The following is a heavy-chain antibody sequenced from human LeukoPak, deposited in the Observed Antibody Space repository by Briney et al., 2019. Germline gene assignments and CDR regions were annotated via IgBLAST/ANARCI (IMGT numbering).Heavy chain of an antibody. V-gene: IGHV4-59*08. J-gene: IGHJ4*02. CDR1: GGSISSYY. D-gene: IGHD3-10*01. CDR3: ARQTPNYGSGSYNDF. Sequence: SETLSLTCTVSGGSISSYYWSWIRQPPGKGLEWIGYIYYSGSTKYNPSLKSRVTISVDTSKNQFSLKLSSVTAADTAVYYCARQTPNYGSGSYNDFWGQGTLVTVSS. CDR2: IYYSGST.